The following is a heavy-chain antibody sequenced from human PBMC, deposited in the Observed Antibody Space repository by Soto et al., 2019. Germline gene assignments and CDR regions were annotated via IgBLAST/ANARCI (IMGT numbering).Heavy chain of an antibody. V-gene: IGHV4-59*01. J-gene: IGHJ4*02. CDR2: IYYSGST. CDR1: GGSISSYY. CDR3: ARAYSGSYLLYGYFDY. D-gene: IGHD1-26*01. Sequence: SETLSLTCTVSGGSISSYYWSWIRQPPGKGLEWIWYIYYSGSTNYNPSLKSRVTISVDTSKNQFSLKLSSVTAADTAVYYCARAYSGSYLLYGYFDYWGQGTLVTVSS.